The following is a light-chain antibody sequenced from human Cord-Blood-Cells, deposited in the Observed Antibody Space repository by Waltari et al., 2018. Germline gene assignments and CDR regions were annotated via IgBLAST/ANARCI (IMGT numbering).Light chain of an antibody. CDR2: EGS. CDR3: CSYAGSSTWV. Sequence: SALTQPAFLSGSPGPSVTLPCTGTSRDVGRYNLVSWYQQHPGKAPKLMIYEGSKRPSGVSNRFSGSKSGNTASLTISGLQAEDEADYYCCSYAGSSTWVFGGGTKLTVL. CDR1: SRDVGRYNL. V-gene: IGLV2-23*01. J-gene: IGLJ3*02.